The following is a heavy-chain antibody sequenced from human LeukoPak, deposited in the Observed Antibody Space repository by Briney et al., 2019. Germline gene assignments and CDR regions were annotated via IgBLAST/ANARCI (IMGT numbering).Heavy chain of an antibody. D-gene: IGHD5-18*01. CDR3: ARAQGYLNAFDI. J-gene: IGHJ3*02. CDR2: ISSAGSYI. Sequence: GGSLRLSCAASGFTFSTYDMNWVRQAPGKGLEWVSSISSAGSYIYSADSVKGRFTISRDNARNSLYLQMSRLRAEDTAVYYCARAQGYLNAFDIWGQGTMVTVSS. V-gene: IGHV3-21*01. CDR1: GFTFSTYD.